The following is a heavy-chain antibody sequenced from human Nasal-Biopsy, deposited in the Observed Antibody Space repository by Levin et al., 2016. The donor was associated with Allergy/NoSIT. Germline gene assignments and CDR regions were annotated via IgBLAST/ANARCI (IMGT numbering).Heavy chain of an antibody. CDR3: TRGVIVGSNRAAFDV. J-gene: IGHJ3*01. CDR2: TYFRSKWYT. V-gene: IGHV6-1*01. D-gene: IGHD1-26*01. CDR1: GETVSTTSAA. Sequence: SQTLSLTCDISGETVSTTSAAWNWIRQSPSRGLEWLGRTYFRSKWYTDYSELVKSRITIIPDTSKNQFSLQLHSVTPDDTAVYFCTRGVIVGSNRAAFDVWGQGTIVSVSS.